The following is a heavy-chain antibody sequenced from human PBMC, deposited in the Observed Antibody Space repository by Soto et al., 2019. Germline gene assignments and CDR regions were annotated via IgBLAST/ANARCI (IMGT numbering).Heavy chain of an antibody. J-gene: IGHJ4*02. D-gene: IGHD7-27*01. CDR1: GFTVSTYA. CDR2: ISYDGSNT. CDR3: ARDWGSNWDTRDRWDC. Sequence: QVQLVESGGGVVQPGRSLRLSCAASGFTVSTYAMHWVRQAPGKGLQWVAVISYDGSNTYYADSVKGRFTISRDNSNNXLYLQMNCLRTEDTAVYYCARDWGSNWDTRDRWDCWGQGTLVTVSS. V-gene: IGHV3-30-3*01.